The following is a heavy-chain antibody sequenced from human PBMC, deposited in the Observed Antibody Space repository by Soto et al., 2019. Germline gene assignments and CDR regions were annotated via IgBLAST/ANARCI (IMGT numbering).Heavy chain of an antibody. CDR3: ARDGGGSWGSYWGDAFDI. CDR1: GYTFTSYC. D-gene: IGHD3-16*01. CDR2: INPSGGST. J-gene: IGHJ3*02. V-gene: IGHV1-46*03. Sequence: ASVKVACKASGYTFTSYCMHWVLQAPGQGLEWMGIINPSGGSTSYAQKFQGRVTMTRDTSTSTVYMELSSVRSEDTAGYYCARDGGGSWGSYWGDAFDIWGQGTMVTV.